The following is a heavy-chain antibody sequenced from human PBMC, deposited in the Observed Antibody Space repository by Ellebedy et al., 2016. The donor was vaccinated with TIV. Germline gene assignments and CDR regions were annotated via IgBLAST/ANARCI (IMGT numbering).Heavy chain of an antibody. Sequence: SVKVSCXASGGTFSSYAISWVRQAPGQGLEWMGGIIPIFGTANYAQKFQGRVTITADKSTSTAYMELSSLRSEDTAVYYCAWTWQQLVRNYYYYGMDVWGQGTTVTVSS. CDR1: GGTFSSYA. D-gene: IGHD6-13*01. CDR3: AWTWQQLVRNYYYYGMDV. V-gene: IGHV1-69*06. J-gene: IGHJ6*02. CDR2: IIPIFGTA.